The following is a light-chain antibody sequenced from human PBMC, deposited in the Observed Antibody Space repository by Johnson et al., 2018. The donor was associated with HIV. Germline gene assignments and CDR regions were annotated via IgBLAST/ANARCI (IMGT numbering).Light chain of an antibody. CDR1: SSNIGNNY. Sequence: QSVLTQPPSVSAAPGQKVTISCSGSSSNIGNNYVSWYQQLPGTAPKLLIYDNNKRPSGIPDRFSGSKSGTYATLGITGLLPGDEADYYCGTWDSSLSAYVFGTGTKVTVL. CDR2: DNN. V-gene: IGLV1-51*01. CDR3: GTWDSSLSAYV. J-gene: IGLJ1*01.